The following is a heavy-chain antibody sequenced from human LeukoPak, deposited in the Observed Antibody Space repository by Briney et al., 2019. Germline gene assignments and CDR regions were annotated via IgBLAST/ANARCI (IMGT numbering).Heavy chain of an antibody. CDR3: ARDDIAAAGPDYYFDY. CDR1: GFTFSSYS. CDR2: ISSSSSTI. Sequence: GGSLRLSCAASGFTFSSYSMNWVRQAPGKGLEWVSYISSSSSTIYYADSAKGRFTISRDNAKNSLYLQMNSLRDEDTAVYYCARDDIAAAGPDYYFDYWGQGTLVTVSS. J-gene: IGHJ4*02. V-gene: IGHV3-48*02. D-gene: IGHD6-13*01.